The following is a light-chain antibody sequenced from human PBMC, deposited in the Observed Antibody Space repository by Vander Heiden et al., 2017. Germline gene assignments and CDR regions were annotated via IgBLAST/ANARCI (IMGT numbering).Light chain of an antibody. J-gene: IGKJ1*01. CDR1: QSISSW. V-gene: IGKV1-5*03. CDR2: KAS. Sequence: DIEITPSPSTLSASGGDRVTITWRASQSISSWLAWYQQKPRKAPKLLIYKASSLESGVPSRFSGSGSGTEFTLTISSLQPDDFATYYCQHYDSFPWTFGQGTKVEIK. CDR3: QHYDSFPWT.